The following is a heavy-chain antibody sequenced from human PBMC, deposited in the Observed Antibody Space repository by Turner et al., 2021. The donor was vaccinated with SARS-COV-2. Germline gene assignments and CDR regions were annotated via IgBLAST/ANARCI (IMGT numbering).Heavy chain of an antibody. V-gene: IGHV4-39*01. CDR2: SYYSGST. Sequence: LHLQESGPGLVKPSETLSLTCTFSGGSISSSTYYWGWIRPPPGKGLEWIGKSYYSGSTYDNPSLKSRVTRSVDTSKNQFYLKLSSVTAADTAVYYCARLMDTEMDYYGMDVWGQGTTVTVSS. CDR1: GGSISSSTYY. J-gene: IGHJ6*02. CDR3: ARLMDTEMDYYGMDV. D-gene: IGHD5-18*01.